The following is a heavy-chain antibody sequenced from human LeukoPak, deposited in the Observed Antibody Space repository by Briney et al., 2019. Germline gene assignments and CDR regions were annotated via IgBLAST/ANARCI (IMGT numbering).Heavy chain of an antibody. D-gene: IGHD4-17*01. CDR1: GYTFTSYG. CDR2: ISAYNGNT. Sequence: GASVTVSCKASGYTFTSYGITWVRQAPGQGLEWMGWISAYNGNTNYAQKLQGRVTMTTDTSTSTAYMELRSLRSGDTAIYYCAREDSDYGDYIRLDYWGQGTLVTVSS. CDR3: AREDSDYGDYIRLDY. V-gene: IGHV1-18*04. J-gene: IGHJ4*02.